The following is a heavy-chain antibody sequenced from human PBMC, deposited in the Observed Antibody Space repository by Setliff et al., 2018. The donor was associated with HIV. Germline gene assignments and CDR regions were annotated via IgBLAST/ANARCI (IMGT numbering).Heavy chain of an antibody. V-gene: IGHV4-39*07. Sequence: SETLSLTCSVSGDSLSSATYYWGWIRQPPGKGLEWIGSIYYSGNTYYNPSLKSRVTISVDTSKNQFYLRLTSVIAADTAVYYCARDPKLSYYYGSGTFFPLGPGTLVTVSS. J-gene: IGHJ5*02. CDR3: ARDPKLSYYYGSGTFFP. D-gene: IGHD3-10*01. CDR1: GDSLSSATYY. CDR2: IYYSGNT.